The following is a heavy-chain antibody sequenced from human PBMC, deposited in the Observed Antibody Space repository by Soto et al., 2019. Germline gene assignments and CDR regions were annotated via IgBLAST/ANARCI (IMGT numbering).Heavy chain of an antibody. Sequence: RGSLRLSCAASGFIFSGSAMHWVRQASGKGLEWVGRIRSKANSYATAYAASVKGRFTISRDDSKNTAYLQMNSLKTEDTAVYYCTRLELNIAARPYNWFDPWGQGTLVTVSS. CDR2: IRSKANSYAT. V-gene: IGHV3-73*01. CDR1: GFIFSGSA. J-gene: IGHJ5*02. D-gene: IGHD6-6*01. CDR3: TRLELNIAARPYNWFDP.